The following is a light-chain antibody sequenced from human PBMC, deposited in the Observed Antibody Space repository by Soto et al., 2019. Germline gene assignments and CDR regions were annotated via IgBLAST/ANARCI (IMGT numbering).Light chain of an antibody. CDR2: AAS. J-gene: IGKJ5*01. V-gene: IGKV1D-8*03. Sequence: VIWMTQSPSLVSASSGDMVSIXXRMSQGISSYLAWYQQKPGKATKLXXYAASSLQSGVPSRFSGSGSGTDFTLTISSLQPEDFATYYCQQSYSTLSITFGQGTRLEIK. CDR1: QGISSY. CDR3: QQSYSTLSIT.